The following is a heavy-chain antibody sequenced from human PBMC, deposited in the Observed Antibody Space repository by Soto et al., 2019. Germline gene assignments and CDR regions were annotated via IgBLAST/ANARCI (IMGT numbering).Heavy chain of an antibody. CDR2: ISGSGGRT. D-gene: IGHD3-3*01. CDR3: AQASSEDFWSGYLLGYFDY. J-gene: IGHJ4*02. Sequence: EVQLLESGGGLVQPGGSLRLSCAASGFTFRSYAMSWVRQAPGKGLEWVSAISGSGGRTYYADSVKGRFTISRDNSKNKLYLQLNSLRAEDTAVYYCAQASSEDFWSGYLLGYFDYWGQGTLVT. CDR1: GFTFRSYA. V-gene: IGHV3-23*01.